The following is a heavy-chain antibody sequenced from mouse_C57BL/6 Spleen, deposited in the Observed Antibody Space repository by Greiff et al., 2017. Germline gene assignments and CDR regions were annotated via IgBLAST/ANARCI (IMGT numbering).Heavy chain of an antibody. Sequence: EVKLMESGGGLVKPGGSLKLSCAASGFTFSDYGMHWVRQAPEKGLEWVAYISSGSSTIYYADTVKGRFTISRDNAKNTLFMQMTSLSSEDTAMYYCASNYPYAMDYWGQGTSVTVSS. D-gene: IGHD2-1*01. CDR2: ISSGSSTI. J-gene: IGHJ4*01. CDR1: GFTFSDYG. V-gene: IGHV5-17*01. CDR3: ASNYPYAMDY.